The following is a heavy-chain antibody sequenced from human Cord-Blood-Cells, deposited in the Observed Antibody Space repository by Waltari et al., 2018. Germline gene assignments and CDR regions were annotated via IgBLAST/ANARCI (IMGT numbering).Heavy chain of an antibody. D-gene: IGHD3-3*01. CDR1: GYTFPSYD. Sequence: QVQLVQSGAEVKKPGASVKVSCKASGYTFPSYDINWVRQATGQGLEWMVWMNPNSGNTGYAQKFQGRVTITRNTSISTAYMELSSLRSEDTAVYYCARGGPLLRFLEWLPHGTSGPFDYWGQGTLVTVSS. J-gene: IGHJ4*02. CDR2: MNPNSGNT. V-gene: IGHV1-8*03. CDR3: ARGGPLLRFLEWLPHGTSGPFDY.